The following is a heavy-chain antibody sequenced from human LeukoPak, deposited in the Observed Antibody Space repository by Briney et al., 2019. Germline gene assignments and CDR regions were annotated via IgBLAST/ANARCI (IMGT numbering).Heavy chain of an antibody. D-gene: IGHD3-10*01. CDR1: GGSISSNY. V-gene: IGHV4-59*01. J-gene: IGHJ3*02. Sequence: PSETLSLSCTVSGGSISSNYWSWIRQPPGMGLEWIGFVYYTGSTKYNPSLKSRVTISVDTSKNQFSLKLNSVTAADTAVYYCAGCNHYYDVFDIWGQGTMVTVSS. CDR3: AGCNHYYDVFDI. CDR2: VYYTGST.